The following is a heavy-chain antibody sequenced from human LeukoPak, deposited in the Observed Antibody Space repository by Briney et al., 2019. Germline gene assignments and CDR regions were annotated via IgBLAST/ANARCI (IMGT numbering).Heavy chain of an antibody. D-gene: IGHD3-10*01. J-gene: IGHJ5*02. Sequence: ASVKVSCKASGYTFTSYYMHWVRQAPGQGLEWMGIINPSGGSTSYAQKFQGRVTMTRDTSTSTVYMELSSLRSEDTAVYYCARDRITMVRGVIIDVGNWFDPWGQGTLSPSPQ. CDR1: GYTFTSYY. V-gene: IGHV1-46*01. CDR3: ARDRITMVRGVIIDVGNWFDP. CDR2: INPSGGST.